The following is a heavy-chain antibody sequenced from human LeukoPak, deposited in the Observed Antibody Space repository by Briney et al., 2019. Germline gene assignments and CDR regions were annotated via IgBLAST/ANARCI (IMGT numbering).Heavy chain of an antibody. Sequence: PGGSLRLSCAASGFTFSSYAMSWVRQAPGKGLEWVSAIGGSGGSTYYADSVKGRFTISRDNSKNSLYLQMNSLRTEDTALYYCAKAIRRDTAMVHYYYYYGMDVWGQGTTVTVSS. V-gene: IGHV3-23*01. CDR3: AKAIRRDTAMVHYYYYYGMDV. CDR2: IGGSGGST. CDR1: GFTFSSYA. D-gene: IGHD5-18*01. J-gene: IGHJ6*02.